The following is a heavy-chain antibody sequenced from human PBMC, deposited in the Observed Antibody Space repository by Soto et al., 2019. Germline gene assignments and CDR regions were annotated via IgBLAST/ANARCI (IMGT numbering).Heavy chain of an antibody. V-gene: IGHV3-23*01. J-gene: IGHJ5*02. CDR3: AKNQGVELVPLATVDWFDP. CDR1: GFIFENFG. CDR2: ISGSGFKK. D-gene: IGHD1-26*01. Sequence: GGSLRLSCAASGFIFENFGMSWVRQAPGKGLEWISSISGSGFKKYYADSVKGRFTISRDNSKSAVYLELNNLSAEDTAVYHCAKNQGVELVPLATVDWFDPWGQGSVVTVSS.